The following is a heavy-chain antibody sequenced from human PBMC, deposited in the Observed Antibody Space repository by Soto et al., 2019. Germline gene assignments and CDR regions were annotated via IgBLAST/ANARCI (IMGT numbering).Heavy chain of an antibody. J-gene: IGHJ4*02. V-gene: IGHV3-30-3*01. CDR2: ISYDGSNK. Sequence: QVQLVESGGGVVQPGRSLRLSCAASGFTFSSYAMHWVRQAPGKGLEWVAVISYDGSNKYYADSVKGRFTISRDNSKNTLYLQMNSLRAEDTAVYYCARAVVTTGPYFDYWGQGTLVTVSS. D-gene: IGHD3-22*01. CDR3: ARAVVTTGPYFDY. CDR1: GFTFSSYA.